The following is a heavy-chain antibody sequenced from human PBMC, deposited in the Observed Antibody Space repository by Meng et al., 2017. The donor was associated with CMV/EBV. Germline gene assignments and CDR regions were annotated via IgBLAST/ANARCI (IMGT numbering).Heavy chain of an antibody. CDR1: GFTFSSYS. D-gene: IGHD3-3*01. CDR3: ARDRTPEYYDFWSGYHSYYYGMDV. CDR2: ISSSISYI. Sequence: GESLKISCAASGFTFSSYSMNWVRQAPGKGLEWVSSISSSISYIYYADSVKGRFTISRDNAKNSLYLQMNSLRAEDTAVYYCARDRTPEYYDFWSGYHSYYYGMDVWGQGTTVTVSS. V-gene: IGHV3-21*01. J-gene: IGHJ6*02.